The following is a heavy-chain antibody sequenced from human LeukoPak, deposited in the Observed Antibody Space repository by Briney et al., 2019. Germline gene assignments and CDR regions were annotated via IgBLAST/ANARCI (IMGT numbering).Heavy chain of an antibody. J-gene: IGHJ3*02. D-gene: IGHD3-10*01. CDR3: AKSIGYGLIDI. CDR1: SGSISTSNYY. CDR2: IFYSGST. V-gene: IGHV4-39*07. Sequence: SETLSLTCTASSGSISTSNYYWGWVRQPPGKALEWIGNIFYSGSTYYSPSLKSRVTISLDTSRNQFSLKLNSVTAADTAVYYRAKSIGYGLIDIWGQGTMVTVSS.